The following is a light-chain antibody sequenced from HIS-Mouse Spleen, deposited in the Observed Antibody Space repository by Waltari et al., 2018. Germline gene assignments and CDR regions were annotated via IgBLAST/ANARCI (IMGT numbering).Light chain of an antibody. V-gene: IGKV1-33*01. Sequence: DIQMTQSPSSLSASVGDRVTIPCQASQDISTYLNWYQQKPGKAPKLLIYDASNLETGVPSRFSGSGSGTDFTFTISSLQPEDIATYYCQQYDNLHRLTFGPGTKVDIK. J-gene: IGKJ3*01. CDR3: QQYDNLHRLT. CDR1: QDISTY. CDR2: DAS.